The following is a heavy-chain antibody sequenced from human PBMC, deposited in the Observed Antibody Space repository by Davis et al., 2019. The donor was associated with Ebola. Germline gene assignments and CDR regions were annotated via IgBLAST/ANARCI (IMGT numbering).Heavy chain of an antibody. D-gene: IGHD2-2*02. CDR1: RFTFSSYS. CDR2: ISSSGSYI. V-gene: IGHV3-21*01. CDR3: ARDLYLGSWNYYDMDV. Sequence: GESLKISCAASRFTFSSYSMNWVRQAPGKGLEWVSSISSSGSYIYYADSVKGRCTISRDNAKNSLYLQMNSLRAEDTAVYYCARDLYLGSWNYYDMDVWGQGTTVTVSS. J-gene: IGHJ6*02.